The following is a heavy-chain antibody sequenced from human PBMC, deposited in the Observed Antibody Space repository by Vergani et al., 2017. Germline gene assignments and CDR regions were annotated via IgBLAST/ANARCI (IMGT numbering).Heavy chain of an antibody. Sequence: QLHLQESGPGLVKPSETLSLTCTVSGSSITSSSYYWGWIRQPPGKGLEWIGNIYHSGGAYYNPSLKGRGTISVDTSKNQFSLEVTSVTAADTAIYFCARTESFILRYFHWALWRQGTLVTVSS. CDR2: IYHSGGA. V-gene: IGHV4-39*01. CDR3: ARTESFILRYFHWAL. CDR1: GSSITSSSYY. D-gene: IGHD3-9*01. J-gene: IGHJ4*02.